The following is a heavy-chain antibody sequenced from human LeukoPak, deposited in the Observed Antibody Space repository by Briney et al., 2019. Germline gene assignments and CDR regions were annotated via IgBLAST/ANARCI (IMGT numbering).Heavy chain of an antibody. CDR3: ARAGYYYDSSGLYYFDY. D-gene: IGHD3-22*01. Sequence: PSETLSLTCTVSGGSIGSYYWSWIRQPAGKGLEWIGRIYTSGSTNYNPSLKSRVTMSVDTSKNQFSLKLSSVTAADTAVYYCARAGYYYDSSGLYYFDYWGQGTLVTVSS. V-gene: IGHV4-4*07. CDR2: IYTSGST. J-gene: IGHJ4*02. CDR1: GGSIGSYY.